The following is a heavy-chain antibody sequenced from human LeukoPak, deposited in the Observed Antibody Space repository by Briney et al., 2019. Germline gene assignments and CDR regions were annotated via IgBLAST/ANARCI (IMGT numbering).Heavy chain of an antibody. CDR2: INRNGGRT. CDR3: ARDRASGWYRGDYDY. CDR1: GFTFDDYG. Sequence: GESLSLSCAASGFTFDDYGMSWVRQAPGKGLEWVCGVSAINRNGGRTGYADSVKGRFTISRDNAKNSLYLQMNRLRAEDTAFYFCARDRASGWYRGDYDYWGQGTLVTVSS. V-gene: IGHV3-20*04. J-gene: IGHJ4*02. D-gene: IGHD6-19*01.